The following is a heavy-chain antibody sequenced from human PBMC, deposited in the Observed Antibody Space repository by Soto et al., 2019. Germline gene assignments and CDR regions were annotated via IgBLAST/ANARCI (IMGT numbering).Heavy chain of an antibody. CDR2: INPASGST. Sequence: QVQLVQSGAEVKKPGASVKVSCRTSGYTFTHYYIHWVRQAPGQGLEWLGIINPASGSTNYAQDXXXXVXXXXXXSTTTVYMELSGLRAEDTAIFYCARDLAAGDHWGQGTLVTVSS. V-gene: IGHV1-46*01. CDR3: ARDLAAGDH. J-gene: IGHJ4*02. D-gene: IGHD6-13*01. CDR1: GYTFTHYY.